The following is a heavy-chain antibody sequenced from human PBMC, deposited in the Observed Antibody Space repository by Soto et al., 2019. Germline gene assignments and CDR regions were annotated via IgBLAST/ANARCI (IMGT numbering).Heavy chain of an antibody. CDR1: GGSISSYY. V-gene: IGHV4-59*01. CDR2: IFYSGST. D-gene: IGHD5-18*01. CDR3: ARLKRGYSYGSVIDF. J-gene: IGHJ4*01. Sequence: SETLSLTCTVSGGSISSYYWSWIRQPPGKGLEWIGYIFYSGSTNYNPSLKSRVAISVDTSRNQFALKLRSVIAADTATYYCARLKRGYSYGSVIDFWGRGTLVTVSS.